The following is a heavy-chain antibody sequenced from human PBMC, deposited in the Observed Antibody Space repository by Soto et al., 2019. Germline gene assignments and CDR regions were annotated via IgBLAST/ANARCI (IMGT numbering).Heavy chain of an antibody. J-gene: IGHJ5*02. Sequence: PSETLSLTCVISGGSISSSNWWSWIRQPPGKGLEWIGSIYYSGSTNFNPSLKSRVSMSVDTSKNQLSLKLSSVTAADTAVYYCARSTRSWFDPWGQGSLVTVSS. CDR3: ARSTRSWFDP. V-gene: IGHV4-4*02. CDR1: GGSISSSNW. CDR2: IYYSGST.